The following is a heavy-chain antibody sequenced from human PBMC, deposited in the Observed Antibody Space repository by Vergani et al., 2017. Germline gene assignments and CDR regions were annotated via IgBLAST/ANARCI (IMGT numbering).Heavy chain of an antibody. D-gene: IGHD6-19*01. CDR2: IRSKAYGGTT. V-gene: IGHV3-49*04. J-gene: IGHJ6*02. CDR3: TSEPQWLVYPYYYSGMDV. Sequence: EVQLVESGGGLVQPGRSLRLSCTASGFTLGDYAMSWVRQAPGKGLEGGGFIRSKAYGGTTEYAASVKGRFTISRDDSKSIAYLQMNRLKTEDTAVYYRTSEPQWLVYPYYYSGMDVWGQGTTVTVSS. CDR1: GFTLGDYA.